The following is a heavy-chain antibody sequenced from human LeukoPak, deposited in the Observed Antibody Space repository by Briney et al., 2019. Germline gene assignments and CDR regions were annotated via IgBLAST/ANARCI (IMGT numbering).Heavy chain of an antibody. J-gene: IGHJ6*03. CDR1: GGTFSSYA. Sequence: ASVQVSCQASGGTFSSYAIRWVRPAPGKGLAWMGGIIPIFGTANYAQKFQGRVTITTDESTSTAYMELSSLSSEDTAVYYCARVTQYYYDSSGYYPAPYYYYMDVWGKGTTVTVSS. V-gene: IGHV1-69*05. CDR3: ARVTQYYYDSSGYYPAPYYYYMDV. CDR2: IIPIFGTA. D-gene: IGHD3-22*01.